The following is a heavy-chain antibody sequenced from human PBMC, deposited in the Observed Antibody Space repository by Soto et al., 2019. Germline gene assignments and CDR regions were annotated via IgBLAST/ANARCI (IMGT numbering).Heavy chain of an antibody. Sequence: SETLSLTCTVSGGAISSSSYYWGWIRQPPGKGLEWIGSIYYSGSNYYNPSLKSRVTISVDTSKNKFSLKLSSVTAADTAVYYCARDEDVAGAFDIWGQGTMVTVSS. D-gene: IGHD6-19*01. V-gene: IGHV4-39*07. CDR1: GGAISSSSYY. CDR3: ARDEDVAGAFDI. CDR2: IYYSGSN. J-gene: IGHJ3*02.